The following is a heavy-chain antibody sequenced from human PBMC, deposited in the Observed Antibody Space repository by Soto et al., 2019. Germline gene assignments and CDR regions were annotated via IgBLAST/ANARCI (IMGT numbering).Heavy chain of an antibody. D-gene: IGHD5-12*01. CDR3: ARKVGYSGYGYSGCLDY. V-gene: IGHV3-30-3*01. Sequence: QVQLVESGGGVVQPGRSLRLSCAASGFTFSSYAMHWVRQAPGKGLEWVAVISYDGSNKYYADSVKGRFTISRDNSKNTRYLQMNGLRAEDTAVYYCARKVGYSGYGYSGCLDYWGQGTLVTVSS. CDR2: ISYDGSNK. CDR1: GFTFSSYA. J-gene: IGHJ4*02.